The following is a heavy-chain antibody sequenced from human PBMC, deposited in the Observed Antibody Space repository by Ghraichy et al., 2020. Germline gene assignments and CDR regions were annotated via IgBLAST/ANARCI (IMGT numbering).Heavy chain of an antibody. D-gene: IGHD4-23*01. J-gene: IGHJ4*02. CDR3: ASTILSGTTVVTLAD. V-gene: IGHV3-48*02. CDR1: GFTFSSYS. CDR2: ISSSSSTI. Sequence: GGSLRLSCAASGFTFSSYSMNWVRQAPGKGLEWVSYISSSSSTIYYADSVKGRFTISRDNAKNSLYLQMNSLRDEDTAVYYCASTILSGTTVVTLADWGQGTLVTVSS.